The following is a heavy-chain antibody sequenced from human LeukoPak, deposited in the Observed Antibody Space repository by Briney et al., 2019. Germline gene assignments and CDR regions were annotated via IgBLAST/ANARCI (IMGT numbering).Heavy chain of an antibody. V-gene: IGHV3-21*01. Sequence: GGSLRLSCAASGFTFSSYSMNWVRQAPGKGLEWVSSISSSSSYIYYADSVKGRFTISRDNVKNSLYLQMNSLRAEDTAVYYCASSSGSPYYYYYYMDVWGKGTTVTISS. D-gene: IGHD3-10*01. J-gene: IGHJ6*03. CDR2: ISSSSSYI. CDR3: ASSSGSPYYYYYYMDV. CDR1: GFTFSSYS.